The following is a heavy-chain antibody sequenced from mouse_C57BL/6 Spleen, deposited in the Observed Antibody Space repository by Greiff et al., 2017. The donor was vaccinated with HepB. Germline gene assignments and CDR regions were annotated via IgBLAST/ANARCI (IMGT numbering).Heavy chain of an antibody. CDR1: GYTFTDYY. Sequence: EVQLQQSGPELVKPGASVKISCKASGYTFTDYYMNWVKQSHGKSLEWIGDINPNNGGTSYNQKFKGKATLTVDKSSSTAYMELRSLTSEDSAVYYCARADGYYGGFYYWGQGTTLTVSS. V-gene: IGHV1-26*01. CDR2: INPNNGGT. D-gene: IGHD2-3*01. CDR3: ARADGYYGGFYY. J-gene: IGHJ2*01.